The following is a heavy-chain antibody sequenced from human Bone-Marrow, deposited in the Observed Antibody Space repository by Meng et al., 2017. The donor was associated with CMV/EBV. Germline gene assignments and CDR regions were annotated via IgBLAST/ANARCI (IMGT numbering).Heavy chain of an antibody. CDR1: GGSFSGYY. Sequence: SETLSLTCAVYGGSFSGYYWSWIRQPPGKGLEWIGEINHSGSTNYNPSLKSRVTISVDTSKNQFPLKLSSVTAADTAVYYCATDLISNWYPYYFDYWGQGTLVTVSS. V-gene: IGHV4-34*01. D-gene: IGHD1-20*01. CDR2: INHSGST. CDR3: ATDLISNWYPYYFDY. J-gene: IGHJ4*02.